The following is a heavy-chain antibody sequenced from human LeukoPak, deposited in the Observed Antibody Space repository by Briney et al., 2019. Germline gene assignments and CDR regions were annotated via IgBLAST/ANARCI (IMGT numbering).Heavy chain of an antibody. CDR2: ISYDGSNK. CDR1: GFTFSSYG. Sequence: GGSLRLSCAASGFTFSSYGMHWVRQAPGKGLEWVAVISYDGSNKYYADSVKGRFTISRDNSKNTLYLQMNSLRAEDTAVYYCANPYYDILTGYYGTDAFDIWGQGTMVTVSS. J-gene: IGHJ3*02. D-gene: IGHD3-9*01. V-gene: IGHV3-30*18. CDR3: ANPYYDILTGYYGTDAFDI.